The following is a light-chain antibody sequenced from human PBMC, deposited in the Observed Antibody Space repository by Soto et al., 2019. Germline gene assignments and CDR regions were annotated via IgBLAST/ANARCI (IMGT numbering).Light chain of an antibody. J-gene: IGKJ2*01. V-gene: IGKV1-17*03. CDR2: ATS. CDR1: PGISNS. Sequence: DIQMTQSPSAMSASVGDRVTITCRASPGISNSLAWFQQKAGKVPKRLLYATSSLQSGVQSMFSGRGSGTEFTLTNSSLQTEDWATSDYVHTNSYPYTFGQGTMLEIK. CDR3: VHTNSYPYT.